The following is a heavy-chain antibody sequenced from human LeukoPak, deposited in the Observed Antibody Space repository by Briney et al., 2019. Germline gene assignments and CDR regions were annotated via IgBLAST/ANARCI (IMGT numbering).Heavy chain of an antibody. J-gene: IGHJ4*02. CDR3: AKRGVGTSNAYFDY. CDR1: GFTFNNNV. Sequence: HPGGSLRLSCAASGFTFNNNVMNWVRQAPGEGLEWVSVIDGGGITTYYADSVKGRFAISRDNSKNTVYLQMNSLRTEDTAVYYCAKRGVGTSNAYFDYRGQGTLVTVSS. CDR2: IDGGGITT. V-gene: IGHV3-23*01. D-gene: IGHD1-26*01.